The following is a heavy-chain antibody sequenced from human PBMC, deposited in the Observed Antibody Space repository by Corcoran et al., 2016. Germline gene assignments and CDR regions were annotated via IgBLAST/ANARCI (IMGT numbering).Heavy chain of an antibody. D-gene: IGHD6-19*01. CDR2: FNAGNGNP. J-gene: IGHJ4*02. CDR1: GYTFTSYA. Sequence: QVQLVQSGAEVNKPGASVKVSCKASGYTFTSYAMHWVRQAPGQRLEWMGWFNAGNGNPKYSQKFQGRVTITRYTSASTAYTELSSLRSEDTAEYYLARDLGPWLVPSYYWGQGTLVTVSA. V-gene: IGHV1-3*01. CDR3: ARDLGPWLVPSYY.